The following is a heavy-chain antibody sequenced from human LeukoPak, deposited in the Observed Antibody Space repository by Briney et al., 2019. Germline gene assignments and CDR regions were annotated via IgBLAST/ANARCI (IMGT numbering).Heavy chain of an antibody. J-gene: IGHJ4*02. CDR2: INPNSGGT. D-gene: IGHD5-12*01. CDR3: APGSDSGYDRVGTYFDY. Sequence: ASVKVSCKASGYTFTGYYMHWVRQAPGQGLEWVGWINPNSGGTNYAQKFQGRVTMTRDTSISTAYMELSRLRSDDTAVYYCAPGSDSGYDRVGTYFDYWGQGTLVTVSS. V-gene: IGHV1-2*02. CDR1: GYTFTGYY.